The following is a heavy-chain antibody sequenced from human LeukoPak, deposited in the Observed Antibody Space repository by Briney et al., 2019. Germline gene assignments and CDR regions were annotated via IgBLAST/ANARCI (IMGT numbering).Heavy chain of an antibody. Sequence: GESLKISCKGSGYSFTSYWIGWVRQMPGKGLEWMGIIYPSDSDTRYSPSFQGQVTISADKSISTAYLQWSSLKASDTAMYYCARPRIVGATDDAFDIWGQGTMVTVSS. CDR1: GYSFTSYW. D-gene: IGHD1-26*01. CDR3: ARPRIVGATDDAFDI. V-gene: IGHV5-51*01. CDR2: IYPSDSDT. J-gene: IGHJ3*02.